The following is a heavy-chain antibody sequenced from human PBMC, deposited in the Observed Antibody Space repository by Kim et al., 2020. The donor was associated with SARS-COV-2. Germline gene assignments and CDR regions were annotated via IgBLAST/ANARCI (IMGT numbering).Heavy chain of an antibody. CDR2: ISSNGGST. Sequence: GGSLRLSCSASGFTFSSYAMHWVRQAPGKGLEYVSAISSNGGSTYYADSVKGRFTISRDNSKNTLYLQMSSLRAEDTAVYYCVRVTMVRGVIMDYWGQGTLVTVSS. D-gene: IGHD3-10*01. J-gene: IGHJ4*02. CDR3: VRVTMVRGVIMDY. CDR1: GFTFSSYA. V-gene: IGHV3-64D*06.